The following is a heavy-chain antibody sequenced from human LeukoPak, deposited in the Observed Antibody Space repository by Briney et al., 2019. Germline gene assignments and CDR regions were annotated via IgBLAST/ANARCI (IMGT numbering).Heavy chain of an antibody. CDR1: GFTFSSYA. Sequence: GGSLRLSCAASGFTFSSYAMLWVRQAPGKGLEWVAVISYDGSNKYYADSVKGRFTISRDNSKNTLYLQMNGLRAEDTAVYYCARMRGAAAGTFDYWGQGTLVTVSS. CDR2: ISYDGSNK. J-gene: IGHJ4*02. V-gene: IGHV3-30-3*01. D-gene: IGHD6-13*01. CDR3: ARMRGAAAGTFDY.